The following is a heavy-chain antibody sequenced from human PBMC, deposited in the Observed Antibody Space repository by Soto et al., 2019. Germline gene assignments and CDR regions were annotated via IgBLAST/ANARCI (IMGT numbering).Heavy chain of an antibody. J-gene: IGHJ4*02. CDR1: GYTFTSYG. CDR2: ISAYNGNT. D-gene: IGHD3-3*01. V-gene: IGHV1-18*01. CDR3: ARAGGPPIWSGSLGGDY. Sequence: QVQLVQSGAEVKKPGASVKVSCKASGYTFTSYGISWVRQAPGQGLEWMGWISAYNGNTNYAQKLQGRVTLTTDTSTRTAYMELRSPGSDGTAVYYWARAGGPPIWSGSLGGDYWGQGTLVTVSS.